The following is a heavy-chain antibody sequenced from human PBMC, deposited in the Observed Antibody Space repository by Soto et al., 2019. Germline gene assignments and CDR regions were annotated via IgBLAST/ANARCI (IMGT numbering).Heavy chain of an antibody. J-gene: IGHJ5*02. D-gene: IGHD2-15*01. CDR1: EAIFLNSR. CDR3: AKEVFGVVAGSGLDT. CDR2: ISGSTDDT. Sequence: GSPRPSCAAAEAIFLNSRITWVAKARGKGLEWVSSISGSTDDTFYADSVKGRFTISRDNSKNTLFLQMNSLRAEDTAVYYCAKEVFGVVAGSGLDTWGQRTLVTVSS. V-gene: IGHV3-23*01.